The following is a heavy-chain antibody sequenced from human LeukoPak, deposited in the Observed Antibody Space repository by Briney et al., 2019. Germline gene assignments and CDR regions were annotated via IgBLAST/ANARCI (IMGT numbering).Heavy chain of an antibody. CDR3: ARGSSRIFGVVIGPIFDY. CDR2: INHSGST. Sequence: SETLSLTCAVYGGSFSGYYWSWIRQPPGKGLGWIGEINHSGSTNYNPSLKSRVTISVDTSKNQFSLKLSSVTAADTAVYYCARGSSRIFGVVIGPIFDYWGQGTLVTVSS. D-gene: IGHD3-3*01. J-gene: IGHJ4*02. V-gene: IGHV4-34*01. CDR1: GGSFSGYY.